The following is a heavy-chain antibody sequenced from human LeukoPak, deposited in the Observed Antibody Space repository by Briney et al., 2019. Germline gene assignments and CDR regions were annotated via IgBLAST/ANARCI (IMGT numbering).Heavy chain of an antibody. Sequence: GGSLRLSCAASGFTFSSYWMNWARQDPGKGLEWVASINHNGNVNYYVDSVKGRFTISRDNAKNSLYLQMSDLRAEDTAVYFCARGGGLDVWGQGATVTVSS. CDR2: INHNGNVN. J-gene: IGHJ6*02. V-gene: IGHV3-7*03. CDR1: GFTFSSYW. D-gene: IGHD3-16*01. CDR3: ARGGGLDV.